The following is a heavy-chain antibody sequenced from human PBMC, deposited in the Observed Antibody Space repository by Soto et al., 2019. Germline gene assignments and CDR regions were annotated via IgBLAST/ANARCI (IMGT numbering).Heavy chain of an antibody. CDR3: VREGYFDSGDSYHEGS. V-gene: IGHV4-59*01. J-gene: IGHJ5*02. CDR2: TSHSGNA. Sequence: PSETLSLTCTVSGGSINIFYWSWIRHSPEKGLEWVGHTSHSGNANNFPSFKSRATISVDTSKNQVFLKMTSVTAADTAVYYCVREGYFDSGDSYHEGSWGQGVLVTVSS. CDR1: GGSINIFY. D-gene: IGHD3-22*01.